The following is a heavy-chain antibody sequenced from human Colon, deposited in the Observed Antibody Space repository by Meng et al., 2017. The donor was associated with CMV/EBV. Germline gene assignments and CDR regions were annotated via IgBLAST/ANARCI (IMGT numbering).Heavy chain of an antibody. D-gene: IGHD2-8*02. CDR2: SRNRANIYST. CDR1: GFTFSDHY. V-gene: IGHV3-72*01. Sequence: GGSLRLSCATSGFTFSDHYMDWVRQAPGGGLEWVGRSRNRANIYSTEYAPSVRGRFTISRDASKKLFLLHMTGLKTEDTAVYYCTSGYWYETYFDHWGQGTLVTVSS. CDR3: TSGYWYETYFDH. J-gene: IGHJ4*02.